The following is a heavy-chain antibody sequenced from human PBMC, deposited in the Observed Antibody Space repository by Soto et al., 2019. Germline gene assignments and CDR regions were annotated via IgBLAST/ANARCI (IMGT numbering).Heavy chain of an antibody. V-gene: IGHV3-33*01. CDR2: IWYDGSNK. CDR1: GFTFGIYG. Sequence: GGSLRLSCAASGFTFGIYGMHWVRQAPGKGLEWVAVIWYDGSNKYHADSVKGRFTISRDNSKNTVYLQMNSLRAEDTAVYYCARATSGSFDALDMWGQGTMVTVSS. CDR3: ARATSGSFDALDM. J-gene: IGHJ3*02. D-gene: IGHD1-26*01.